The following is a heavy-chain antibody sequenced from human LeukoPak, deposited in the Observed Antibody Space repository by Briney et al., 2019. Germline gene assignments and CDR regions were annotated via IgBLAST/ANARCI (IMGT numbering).Heavy chain of an antibody. Sequence: GGSLRLSCAVSGFTLSNYNMNWVRQAPGKGLEWVANIKKDGSEKYYVDAVKGRFTISRDNAKTSLYLQMNSLRAEDTAVYYCARDLSGIAGYTYGRGIDYWGQGTLVTVSS. CDR3: ARDLSGIAGYTYGRGIDY. J-gene: IGHJ4*02. D-gene: IGHD5-18*01. CDR1: GFTLSNYN. CDR2: IKKDGSEK. V-gene: IGHV3-7*01.